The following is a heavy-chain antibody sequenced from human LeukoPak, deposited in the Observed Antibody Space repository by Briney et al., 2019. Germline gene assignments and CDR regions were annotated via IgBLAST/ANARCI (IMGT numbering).Heavy chain of an antibody. Sequence: PGGSLRLSCAASGFTFSSYEMNWVRQAPGKGLEWVSYISSSGSTIYYADSVKGRSTISRDNAKNSLYLQMNSLRAEDTAVYYCAIRLLWFGDQYAWGQGTLVTVSS. CDR3: AIRLLWFGDQYA. J-gene: IGHJ5*02. CDR2: ISSSGSTI. D-gene: IGHD3-10*01. CDR1: GFTFSSYE. V-gene: IGHV3-48*03.